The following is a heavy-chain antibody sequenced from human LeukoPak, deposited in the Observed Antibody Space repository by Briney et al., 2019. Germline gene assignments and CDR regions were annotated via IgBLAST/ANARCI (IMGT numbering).Heavy chain of an antibody. D-gene: IGHD6-19*01. CDR2: IYSGGTT. CDR3: ARGYSSGFYQVAEYFQQ. Sequence: GGSLRLSCAASGFTVSNNYLHWVRQAPGKGLEWVSVIYSGGTTYYADSVKGRFTISRDNAKNSVYLQMNSLRAEDTAVYYCARGYSSGFYQVAEYFQQWGQGTLVTVSS. J-gene: IGHJ1*01. CDR1: GFTVSNNY. V-gene: IGHV3-66*01.